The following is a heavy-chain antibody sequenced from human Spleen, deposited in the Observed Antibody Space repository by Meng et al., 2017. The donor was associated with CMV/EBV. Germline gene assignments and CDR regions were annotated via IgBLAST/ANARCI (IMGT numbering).Heavy chain of an antibody. CDR1: GGSFSGYY. J-gene: IGHJ4*02. CDR2: INHSGST. V-gene: IGHV4-34*01. CDR3: ARESYYYDSVGYYYYFDY. Sequence: SETLSLTCAVYGGSFSGYYWSWIRQPPGKGLEWIGEINHSGSTNYNPSLKSRVTISIDTSKSQFSLKLSSVTAADTAVYYCARESYYYDSVGYYYYFDYWGQGTLVTVSS. D-gene: IGHD3-22*01.